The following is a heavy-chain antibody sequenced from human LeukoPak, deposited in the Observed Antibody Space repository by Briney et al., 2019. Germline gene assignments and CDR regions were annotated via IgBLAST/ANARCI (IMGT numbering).Heavy chain of an antibody. Sequence: PSETLSLTCTVSGDSISSYYWSWIRQPPGKGLEWIGNIFYSGSPNYNPSLKSRVTTSFDTSKNQFSLKLSSVTAADTAVYYCARVGHIVAAGTYDYRGQGTLVTVSS. CDR3: ARVGHIVAAGTYDY. J-gene: IGHJ4*02. CDR1: GDSISSYY. V-gene: IGHV4-59*12. CDR2: IFYSGSP. D-gene: IGHD6-13*01.